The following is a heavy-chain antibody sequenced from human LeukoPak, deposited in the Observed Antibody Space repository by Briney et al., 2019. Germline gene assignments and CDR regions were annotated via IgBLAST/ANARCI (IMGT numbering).Heavy chain of an antibody. CDR3: ARARWSVRGVPYYFDY. J-gene: IGHJ4*02. V-gene: IGHV1-18*04. CDR2: ISAYNGNT. CDR1: GYTFTSYG. D-gene: IGHD3-10*01. Sequence: ASVKVPCKASGYTFTSYGISWVRQAPGQGLEWMGWISAYNGNTNYAQKLQGRVTMTTDTSTSTAYMELRSLRSDDTAVYHCARARWSVRGVPYYFDYWGQGTLVTVSS.